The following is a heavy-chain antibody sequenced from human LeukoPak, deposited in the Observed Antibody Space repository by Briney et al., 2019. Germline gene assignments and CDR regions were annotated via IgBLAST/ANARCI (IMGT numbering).Heavy chain of an antibody. D-gene: IGHD2-15*01. Sequence: SETLSLTCAVYGGSFSGYYWSWIRQPPGKGLEWIGEINHSGSTNYNPSLKSRVTISLDTSKNQFSLKLSSVTAADTAVYYCARAVLGKLLPDYWGQGTLVTVSS. V-gene: IGHV4-34*01. CDR2: INHSGST. CDR1: GGSFSGYY. J-gene: IGHJ4*02. CDR3: ARAVLGKLLPDY.